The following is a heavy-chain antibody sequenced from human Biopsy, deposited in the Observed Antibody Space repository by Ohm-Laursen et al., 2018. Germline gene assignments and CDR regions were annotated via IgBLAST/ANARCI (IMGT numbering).Heavy chain of an antibody. CDR2: IIPILRTT. V-gene: IGHV1-69*11. D-gene: IGHD2-2*01. Sequence: GSSVTVSCNAPTGTFNSYGIIWVRQAPGQGLEWMGRIIPILRTTAYAQTFLGRVTITADSPTSTVDMELTSLTSDDTAVYFCAREAIGYQLPCDDWGQGTLVTVSS. CDR3: AREAIGYQLPCDD. CDR1: TGTFNSYG. J-gene: IGHJ4*02.